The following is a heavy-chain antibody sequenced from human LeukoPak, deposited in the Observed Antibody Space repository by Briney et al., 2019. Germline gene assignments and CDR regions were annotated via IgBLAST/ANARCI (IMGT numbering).Heavy chain of an antibody. V-gene: IGHV1-18*01. CDR3: ARDPFTIFGVVKNWFDP. CDR1: GYTFTTYD. J-gene: IGHJ5*02. Sequence: ASVKVSCKASGYTFTTYDISWVRQAPGQGLEWMGWISAYNGNTNYAQKLQGRVTMTTDTSTSTAYMELRSLRSDDTAVYYCARDPFTIFGVVKNWFDPWGQGTLVTVSS. CDR2: ISAYNGNT. D-gene: IGHD3-3*01.